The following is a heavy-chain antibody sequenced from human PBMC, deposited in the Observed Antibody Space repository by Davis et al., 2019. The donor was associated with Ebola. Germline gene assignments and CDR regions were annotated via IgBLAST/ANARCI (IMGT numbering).Heavy chain of an antibody. CDR1: GFTFGDYA. CDR3: TREAGGSTGY. D-gene: IGHD1-26*01. J-gene: IGHJ4*02. CDR2: IRSKAYGGTT. V-gene: IGHV3-49*04. Sequence: GESLKISCTASGFTFGDYAMSWVRQAPGKGLEWVGFIRSKAYGGTTEYAASVKGRFTISRDDSKSIAYLQMNSLKTEDTAVYYCTREAGGSTGYWGQGTLVTVSS.